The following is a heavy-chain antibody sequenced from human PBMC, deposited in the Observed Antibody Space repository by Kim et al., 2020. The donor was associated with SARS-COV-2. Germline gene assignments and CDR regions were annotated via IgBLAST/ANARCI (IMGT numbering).Heavy chain of an antibody. CDR2: IYDSERS. CDR3: ARGNTYGWSLDWSYM. J-gene: IGHJ6*03. D-gene: IGHD3-3*01. Sequence: SETLSLTCTVSGGYLTSGGYYWSWIRQHPGKGLEWIGYIYDSERSHYSPSLKSRVTMSVDTSNQFSLNLNFVTAADTAVYYCARGNTYGWSLDWSYM. V-gene: IGHV4-31*03. CDR1: GGYLTSGGYY.